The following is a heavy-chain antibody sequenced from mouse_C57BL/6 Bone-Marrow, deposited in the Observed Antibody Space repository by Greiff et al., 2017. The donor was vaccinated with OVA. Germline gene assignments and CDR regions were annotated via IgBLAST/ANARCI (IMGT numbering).Heavy chain of an antibody. V-gene: IGHV10-1*01. CDR3: VRHGYYAMDY. Sequence: EVKLVESGGGLVQPKGSLKLSCAASGFSFNTYAMNWVRQAPGKGLAWVARIRSKSNNYATYYADSVKDRFTISRDDSESMLYLQMNNLKTEDTAMYYCVRHGYYAMDYWGQGTSVTVSS. J-gene: IGHJ4*01. CDR1: GFSFNTYA. CDR2: IRSKSNNYAT.